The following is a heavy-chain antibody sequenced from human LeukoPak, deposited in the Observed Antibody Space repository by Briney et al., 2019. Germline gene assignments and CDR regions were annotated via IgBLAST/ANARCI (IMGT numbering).Heavy chain of an antibody. D-gene: IGHD5-18*01. CDR3: SSAYSYIHFDY. CDR1: GSIFTSYW. CDR2: TYPSYSHS. Sequence: GAPSQISCEAAGSIFTSYWIGWGRPLPGKGVESMVITYPSYSHSRYRPSFQGQVTISADKSINTAYLQWSSLKASDTAMYYCSSAYSYIHFDYWGQGTLVTVSS. V-gene: IGHV5-51*01. J-gene: IGHJ4*02.